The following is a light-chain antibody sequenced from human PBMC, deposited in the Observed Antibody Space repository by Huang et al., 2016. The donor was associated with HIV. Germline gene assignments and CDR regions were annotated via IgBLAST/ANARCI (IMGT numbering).Light chain of an antibody. CDR2: GAS. V-gene: IGKV3-15*01. J-gene: IGKJ3*01. Sequence: EIVMTQSPATLSVSPGERATLSCRASQSVSSNLAWFQQKPGQAPRLLIYGASTRATGIPDRFSGSGSGTEFTLTISGLQSEDFAVYYCQHYNNWPPFTFGPGTKVNIK. CDR3: QHYNNWPPFT. CDR1: QSVSSN.